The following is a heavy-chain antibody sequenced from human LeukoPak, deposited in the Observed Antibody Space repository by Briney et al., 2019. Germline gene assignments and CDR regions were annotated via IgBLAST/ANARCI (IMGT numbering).Heavy chain of an antibody. Sequence: SQTLSLTCTVSGGSISSGGYYWSWIRQHPGKGLEWIGYIYYSGSTYYNPSLKSRVTISVDTSKNQFSLKLSSVTAADTAVYYCARDRLYYDSSGYPDYWGQGTLVTVSS. CDR1: GGSISSGGYY. J-gene: IGHJ4*02. CDR2: IYYSGST. D-gene: IGHD3-22*01. V-gene: IGHV4-31*03. CDR3: ARDRLYYDSSGYPDY.